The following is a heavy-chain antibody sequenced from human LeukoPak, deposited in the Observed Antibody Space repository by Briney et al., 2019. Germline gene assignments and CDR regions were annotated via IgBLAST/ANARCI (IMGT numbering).Heavy chain of an antibody. CDR1: GNSFTSYW. CDR3: ARQAYSYGTSDY. Sequence: GESLKISCKASGNSFTSYWIAWVRQMPGKGLEWMGIIYCGDSDTRYSPSFQGQVTISADKSISIAYLQWSSLKATDTAMYYCARQAYSYGTSDYWGQGTLVTVSS. D-gene: IGHD5-18*01. V-gene: IGHV5-51*01. J-gene: IGHJ4*02. CDR2: IYCGDSDT.